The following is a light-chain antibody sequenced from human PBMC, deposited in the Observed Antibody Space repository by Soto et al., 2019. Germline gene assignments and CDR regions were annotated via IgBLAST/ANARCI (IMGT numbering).Light chain of an antibody. CDR1: QSISSY. V-gene: IGKV1-39*01. J-gene: IGKJ5*01. CDR2: AAS. CDR3: QQSYSTPPIT. Sequence: DIQMTQSPSSLSASVGDRVTITCRASQSISSYLNWYQQKPGKAPKLLIYAASSLQSGVPSRFSGSRSGTDFTLTISSLQPEDFATYYCQQSYSTPPITFGQGKRLEI.